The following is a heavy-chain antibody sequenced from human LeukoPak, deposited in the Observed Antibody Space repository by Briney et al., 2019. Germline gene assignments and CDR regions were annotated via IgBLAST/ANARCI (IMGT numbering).Heavy chain of an antibody. Sequence: GGSLRLSCAASGFTFSSYWMHWVRQAPGKGLVWVSRINSDGSSTSYADSVKGRFTISRDNAKNSLYLQMNSLRAEDTAVYYCARDSGLEWLSPYYYGMDVWGQGTTVTVSS. J-gene: IGHJ6*02. CDR1: GFTFSSYW. CDR2: INSDGSST. V-gene: IGHV3-74*01. CDR3: ARDSGLEWLSPYYYGMDV. D-gene: IGHD3-3*01.